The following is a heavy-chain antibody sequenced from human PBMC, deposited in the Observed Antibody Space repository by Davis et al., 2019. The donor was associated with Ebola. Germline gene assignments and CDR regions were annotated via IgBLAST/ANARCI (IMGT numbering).Heavy chain of an antibody. CDR3: AKGPLACSTGTCYSAFDI. D-gene: IGHD2-15*01. J-gene: IGHJ3*02. CDR2: INHSGST. V-gene: IGHV4-34*01. Sequence: SETLSLTCAVYGGSFSGYYWSWIRQPPGKGLEWIGEINHSGSTNYNPSLKSRVTISIDTSKNQFSLNLRSLTAADTAVYYCAKGPLACSTGTCYSAFDIWGQGTTVTVSS. CDR1: GGSFSGYY.